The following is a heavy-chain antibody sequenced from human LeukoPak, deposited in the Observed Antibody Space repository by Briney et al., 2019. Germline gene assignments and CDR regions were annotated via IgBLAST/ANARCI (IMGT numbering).Heavy chain of an antibody. J-gene: IGHJ6*03. CDR2: ITGSGGST. Sequence: PGGSLRLSCAASGFTFSSYGMSWVRQAPGKGLEWVSSITGSGGSTYYADSVKGRFTISRDNSKNTLYLQMNSLRAEDTAIYYCAKVHSSSWYIPGYYYMDVWGKGTTVTVSS. V-gene: IGHV3-23*01. CDR3: AKVHSSSWYIPGYYYMDV. D-gene: IGHD6-13*01. CDR1: GFTFSSYG.